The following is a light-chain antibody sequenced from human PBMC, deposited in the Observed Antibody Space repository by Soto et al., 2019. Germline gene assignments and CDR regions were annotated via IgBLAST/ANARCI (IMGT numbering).Light chain of an antibody. Sequence: QSVLTQPRSVSGSPGQSVTISCTGTSSDVGGYNYVSWYQQHPGKAPKLMIYDVSKRPSGVPDRFSGSKSGNTASLTISGLQAEDEADYFCCSYEGSYSFDALGTGTKV. CDR1: SSDVGGYNY. V-gene: IGLV2-11*01. J-gene: IGLJ1*01. CDR3: CSYEGSYSFDA. CDR2: DVS.